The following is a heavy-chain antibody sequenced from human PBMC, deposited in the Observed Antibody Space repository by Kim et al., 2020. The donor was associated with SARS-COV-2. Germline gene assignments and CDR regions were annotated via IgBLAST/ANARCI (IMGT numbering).Heavy chain of an antibody. Sequence: SETLSLTCTVSGGSISSSSYYWGWIRQPPGKGLEWIGSIYYSGSTYYNPSLKSRVTISVDTSKNQFSLKLSSVTAADTAVYYCARPGIAAAGTRDAWFDPWGQGTLVTVSS. CDR1: GGSISSSSYY. CDR2: IYYSGST. V-gene: IGHV4-39*01. CDR3: ARPGIAAAGTRDAWFDP. D-gene: IGHD6-13*01. J-gene: IGHJ5*02.